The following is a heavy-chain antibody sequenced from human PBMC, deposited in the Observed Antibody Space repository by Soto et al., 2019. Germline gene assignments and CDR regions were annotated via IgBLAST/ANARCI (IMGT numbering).Heavy chain of an antibody. CDR1: GGTFSSYA. J-gene: IGHJ6*02. CDR2: IIPILGTA. CDR3: ARDRMATTPYYYFYGMDV. V-gene: IGHV1-69*12. D-gene: IGHD5-12*01. Sequence: QVQLVQSGAEVKKPGSSVKVSCKASGGTFSSYAISWVRQAPGQGLEWMGGIIPILGTANYAQKFQGRVTSTADESTSTAYMELSSLRSEDTAVYYCARDRMATTPYYYFYGMDVWGQGTTVTVSS.